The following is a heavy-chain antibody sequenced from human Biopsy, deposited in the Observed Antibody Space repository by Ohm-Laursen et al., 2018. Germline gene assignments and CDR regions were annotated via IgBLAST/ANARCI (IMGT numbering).Heavy chain of an antibody. V-gene: IGHV3-21*01. CDR2: ISETSSHI. J-gene: IGHJ6*02. CDR1: GFSVSSYD. Sequence: SLRLSCAATGFSVSSYDMNWVRQAPGKGLEWISYISETSSHIYDADSVRGRFTVARDIAKNSLYLQLNSLRVEDTAVYYCARDSSRRAREGGMDVWGQGTTGTVSS. D-gene: IGHD6-6*01. CDR3: ARDSSRRAREGGMDV.